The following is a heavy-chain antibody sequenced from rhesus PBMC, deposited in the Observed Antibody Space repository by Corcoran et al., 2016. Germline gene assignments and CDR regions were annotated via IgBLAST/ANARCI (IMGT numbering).Heavy chain of an antibody. Sequence: VQLQESGPGLVKPSETLSLTCAVSGVSFSGSYWGWIRPPPRQGLEWFGYISGSSGSTDYNPSLKSRVTISTDTSKNQFSLKLSSVTAADTAVYYCARDKTGWGSHIDYWGQGVLVTVSS. CDR2: ISGSSGST. D-gene: IGHD7-45*01. CDR1: GVSFSGSY. CDR3: ARDKTGWGSHIDY. J-gene: IGHJ4*01. V-gene: IGHV4-165*01.